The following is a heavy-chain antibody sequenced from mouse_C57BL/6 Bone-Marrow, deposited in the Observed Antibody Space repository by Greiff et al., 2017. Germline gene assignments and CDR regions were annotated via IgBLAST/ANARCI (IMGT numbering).Heavy chain of an antibody. V-gene: IGHV1-18*01. D-gene: IGHD1-1*01. J-gene: IGHJ3*01. CDR1: GYTFTDYN. Sequence: VQLQQSGPELVKPGASVKIPCKASGYTFTDYNMDWVKQSHGKSLEWIGDINPNNGGTIYNQKFKGKATLTVDKSSSTAYMELRSLTSEDTAVYYCAREYYGSSPWFAYWGQGTLVTVSA. CDR3: AREYYGSSPWFAY. CDR2: INPNNGGT.